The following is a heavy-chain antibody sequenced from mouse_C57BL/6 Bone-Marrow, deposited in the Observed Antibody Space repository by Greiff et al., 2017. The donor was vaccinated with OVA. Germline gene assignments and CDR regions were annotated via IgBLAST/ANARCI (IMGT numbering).Heavy chain of an antibody. CDR1: GYTFTDYN. CDR3: ARREGYDYTWFAY. D-gene: IGHD2-4*01. V-gene: IGHV1-22*01. Sequence: EVQLPQSGPELVKPGASVKMSCKASGYTFTDYNMHWVKQSHGKSLEWMGYINPNNGGNRYNQKFKGKATLTVNKSSSTADMELLSLTSEDSAVYYCARREGYDYTWFAYWGQGTLVTVSA. J-gene: IGHJ3*01. CDR2: INPNNGGN.